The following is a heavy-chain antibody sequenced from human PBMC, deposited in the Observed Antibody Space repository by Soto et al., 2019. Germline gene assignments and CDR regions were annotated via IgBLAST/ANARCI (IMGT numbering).Heavy chain of an antibody. D-gene: IGHD3-10*01. CDR1: GFTFNNFA. V-gene: IGHV3-23*01. J-gene: IGHJ4*02. CDR2: IIGSGGNT. Sequence: EVQLLESGGGLVQPGGSLRLSCAASGFTFNNFAMAWVRQAPGKGLEWVSSIIGSGGNTYYADSVKGRFTVSRDNSKNTLYLQMNSLRAEDTALYHCASEGAMSGAGYFDFRGQGTLVTVSS. CDR3: ASEGAMSGAGYFDF.